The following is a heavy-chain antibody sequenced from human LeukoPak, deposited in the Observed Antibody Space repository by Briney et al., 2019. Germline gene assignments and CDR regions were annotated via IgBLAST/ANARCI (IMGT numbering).Heavy chain of an antibody. CDR2: IYPGDSDT. J-gene: IGHJ3*02. CDR3: ARLDGGKYCSSTSCYSPDI. Sequence: GESLKISCKGSGXSFTSYWIGWVRQMPGKGLEWMGIIYPGDSDTRYSPSFQGQVTISADKSISTAYLQWSSLKASDTAMYYCARLDGGKYCSSTSCYSPDIWGQGTMVTVSS. CDR1: GXSFTSYW. V-gene: IGHV5-51*01. D-gene: IGHD2-2*02.